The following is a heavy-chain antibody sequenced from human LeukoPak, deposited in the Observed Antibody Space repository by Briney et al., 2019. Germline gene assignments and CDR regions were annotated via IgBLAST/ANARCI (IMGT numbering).Heavy chain of an antibody. Sequence: SETLSLTCTVSGGSISSYYWNWIRQPPGKGLEWIGYVYYSGSTNYNPSLKSRVTISVDTSKNQFSLKLSSVTAADTAVYYCALSAVERYSSSWYEVDYWGQGTLVTVSS. J-gene: IGHJ4*02. CDR1: GGSISSYY. CDR2: VYYSGST. CDR3: ALSAVERYSSSWYEVDY. D-gene: IGHD6-13*01. V-gene: IGHV4-59*12.